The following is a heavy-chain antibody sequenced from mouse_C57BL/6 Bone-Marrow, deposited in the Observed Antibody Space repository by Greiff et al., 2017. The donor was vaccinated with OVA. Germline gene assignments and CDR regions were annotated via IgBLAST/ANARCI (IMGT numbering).Heavy chain of an antibody. Sequence: VQLQQPGAELVKPGASVKLSCKASCYTFTSYWMHWVTQRPGRCLEWIGRIAPYCGGTKYTAKFKSKATLTVDKPSRTAYMQLRILTSEYSAIYYCASGDYDFDYWGQGTALTVSS. CDR1: CYTFTSYW. CDR2: IAPYCGGT. J-gene: IGHJ2*01. CDR3: ASGDYDFDY. V-gene: IGHV1-72*01. D-gene: IGHD1-1*02.